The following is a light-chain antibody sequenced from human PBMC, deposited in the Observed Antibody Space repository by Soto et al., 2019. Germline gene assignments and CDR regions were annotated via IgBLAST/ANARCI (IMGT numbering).Light chain of an antibody. Sequence: EIVMMQSPATLSVSPGESVTLSCRASQLFSSDLAWYQHKPGQAPRLLMYGVSTRDTGVPDRFSGSASGTEFTLTISSLQSEDFAVYYCQQYNNWPRTFGQGTRLEIK. CDR1: QLFSSD. CDR3: QQYNNWPRT. CDR2: GVS. V-gene: IGKV3-15*01. J-gene: IGKJ5*01.